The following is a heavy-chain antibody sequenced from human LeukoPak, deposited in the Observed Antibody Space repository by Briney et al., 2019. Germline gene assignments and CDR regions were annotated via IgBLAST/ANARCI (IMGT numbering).Heavy chain of an antibody. CDR2: IYYSGST. CDR1: GGSISSYY. D-gene: IGHD3-10*01. Sequence: SETLSLTCTVFGGSISSYYWSWIRQPPGKGLEWIGYIYYSGSTNYNPSLKSRVTISVDTSKNQFSLKLSSVTAADTAVYYCARDRGFMVRGSRRGYDDYYYYMDVWGKGTTVTISS. CDR3: ARDRGFMVRGSRRGYDDYYYYMDV. V-gene: IGHV4-59*12. J-gene: IGHJ6*03.